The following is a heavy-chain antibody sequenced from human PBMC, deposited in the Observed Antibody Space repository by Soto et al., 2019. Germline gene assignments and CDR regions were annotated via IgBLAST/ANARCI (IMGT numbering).Heavy chain of an antibody. CDR1: GGTFSSYA. CDR2: IIPIFGTA. J-gene: IGHJ6*02. V-gene: IGHV1-69*13. D-gene: IGHD3-3*01. Sequence: SVKVSCKASGGTFSSYAISRVRQAPGQGLEWMGGIIPIFGTANYAQKFQGRVTITADESTSTAYMELSSLRSEDTAVYYCARDDWVWSGRNYYYYYGMDVWGQGTTVTVSS. CDR3: ARDDWVWSGRNYYYYYGMDV.